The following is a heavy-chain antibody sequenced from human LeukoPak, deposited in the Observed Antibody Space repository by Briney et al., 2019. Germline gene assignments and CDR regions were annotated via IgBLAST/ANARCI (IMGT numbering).Heavy chain of an antibody. D-gene: IGHD6-13*01. CDR2: ISSSGSTI. Sequence: GGSLRLSCAASGFTFSSYEMNWVRQAPGKGLEWVSYISSSGSTIYYADSVKGRFTISRDNAKNSLYLQMNSLRAEDTAVYYCARTSSSWYVAYDYWGQGTLVTVSS. CDR3: ARTSSSWYVAYDY. CDR1: GFTFSSYE. V-gene: IGHV3-48*03. J-gene: IGHJ4*02.